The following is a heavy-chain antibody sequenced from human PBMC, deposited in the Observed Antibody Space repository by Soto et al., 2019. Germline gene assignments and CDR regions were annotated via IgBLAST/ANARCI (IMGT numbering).Heavy chain of an antibody. D-gene: IGHD3-16*01. CDR1: GGTFSSYS. V-gene: IGHV1-69*15. Sequence: QVQLVQSGAEVKKPGSSVKVSCKASGGTFSSYSINWVRQAPGQGLEWMGRIIPLFGAANYAQKFQGRVTFTADESTTTAYMELSSLRPDDTVVYYCARGHTYAYWFDPWGQGTLVTVSS. CDR3: ARGHTYAYWFDP. CDR2: IIPLFGAA. J-gene: IGHJ5*02.